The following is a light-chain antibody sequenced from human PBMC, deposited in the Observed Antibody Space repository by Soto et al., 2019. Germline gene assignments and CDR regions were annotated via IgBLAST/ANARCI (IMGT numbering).Light chain of an antibody. Sequence: EIVLTQSPGTLSLSPGERATLSCRASQNVAKNYLAWYRQKPGQAPRLLIHAASSRVTGIPDRFSGTASVTDFTLTISKLEPEEFAAYYCHQYASAPQTFGQGTNVEIK. CDR2: AAS. J-gene: IGKJ1*01. CDR3: HQYASAPQT. V-gene: IGKV3-20*01. CDR1: QNVAKNY.